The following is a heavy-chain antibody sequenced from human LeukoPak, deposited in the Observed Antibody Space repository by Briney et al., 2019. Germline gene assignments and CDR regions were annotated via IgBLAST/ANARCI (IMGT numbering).Heavy chain of an antibody. D-gene: IGHD3-22*01. CDR1: GLTFCSYA. V-gene: IGHV3-23*01. CDR2: ISGSGGST. J-gene: IGHJ4*02. CDR3: AHLPRGSGSDY. Sequence: PGGSLRLSCAASGLTFCSYAMSWVRQAPGRGLGWVSAISGSGGSTYYADSVKGRFTISRDNSKNTLYLQMNSLRAEDTAVYYCAHLPRGSGSDYWGQGTLVTVSS.